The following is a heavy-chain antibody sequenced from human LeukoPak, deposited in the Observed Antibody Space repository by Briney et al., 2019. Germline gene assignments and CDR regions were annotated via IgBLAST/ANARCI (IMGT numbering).Heavy chain of an antibody. V-gene: IGHV1-46*01. CDR2: INPSGGNT. Sequence: GASVKVSCKASGYTFTNHYLHWVRQAPGQGLEWMGIINPSGGNTGYTKRLQGRFTVTRDMSTSTVYMELSSLRTEDTAVYYCARDRREINRDYAFDMWGQGTLVTVS. CDR3: ARDRREINRDYAFDM. CDR1: GYTFTNHY. D-gene: IGHD4-17*01. J-gene: IGHJ3*02.